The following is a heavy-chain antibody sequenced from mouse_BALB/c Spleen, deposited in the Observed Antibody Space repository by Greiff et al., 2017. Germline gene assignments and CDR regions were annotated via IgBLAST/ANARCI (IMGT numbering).Heavy chain of an antibody. CDR2: ISTYYGNT. CDR1: GYTFTDYA. CDR3: ARSIYDGYSYAMDY. D-gene: IGHD2-3*01. J-gene: IGHJ4*01. Sequence: QVQLQQSGPELVRPGVSVKISCKGSGYTFTDYAMHWVKQSHAKSLEWIGVISTYYGNTNYNQKFKGKATMTVDKSSSTAYMELARLTSEDSAIYYCARSIYDGYSYAMDYWGQGTSVTVSS. V-gene: IGHV1-67*01.